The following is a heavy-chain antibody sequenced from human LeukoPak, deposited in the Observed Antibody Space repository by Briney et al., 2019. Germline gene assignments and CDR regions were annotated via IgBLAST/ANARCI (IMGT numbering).Heavy chain of an antibody. J-gene: IGHJ4*02. D-gene: IGHD6-13*01. V-gene: IGHV3-33*01. Sequence: QPGGSLRLSCAASGFTFSSYGMDWVRQAPGKGLEWVAFIWYDGSNKYYADSVKGRFTISRDNSKNTLYLQMNSLRAEDTAVYYCARDRSSWFDYWGQGTLVTVSS. CDR3: ARDRSSWFDY. CDR2: IWYDGSNK. CDR1: GFTFSSYG.